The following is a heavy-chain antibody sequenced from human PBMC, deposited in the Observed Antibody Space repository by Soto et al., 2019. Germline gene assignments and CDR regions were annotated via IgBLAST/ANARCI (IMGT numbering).Heavy chain of an antibody. D-gene: IGHD5-12*01. J-gene: IGHJ4*02. CDR2: VNPNSNET. Sequence: QVQLVQSGAEVKKPGASVKVSCEASGYTFSSYHISWVRQASGQGLEWMGWVNPNSNETDYAQKFQGRVTMTGNTSIRTAYMELSSLRSDDTAVYYCLRSGRRSGIDYWGQGTLVTVSS. V-gene: IGHV1-8*01. CDR3: LRSGRRSGIDY. CDR1: GYTFSSYH.